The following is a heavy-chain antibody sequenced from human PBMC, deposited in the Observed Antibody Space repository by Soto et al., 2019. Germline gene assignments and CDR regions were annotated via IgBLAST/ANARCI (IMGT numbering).Heavy chain of an antibody. CDR1: GGSLSSSAYS. CDR2: IYQSGST. V-gene: IGHV4-30-2*01. CDR3: ARELLFYDSDGFSWDDAFDI. J-gene: IGHJ3*02. Sequence: QMHLQESGSGLVKPSQTLSLTCAVSGGSLSSSAYSWSWIRQPPGKGLEWIGFIYQSGSTYYTPSLKSRVTMSLKSPKNQFSRKLSSVTGADTAVYYCARELLFYDSDGFSWDDAFDIWGQGTMVTVSS. D-gene: IGHD3-22*01.